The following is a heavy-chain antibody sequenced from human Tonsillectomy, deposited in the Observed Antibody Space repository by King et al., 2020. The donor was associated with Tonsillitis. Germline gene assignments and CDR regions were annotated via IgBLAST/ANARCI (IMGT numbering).Heavy chain of an antibody. J-gene: IGHJ4*02. V-gene: IGHV3-30*02. Sequence: QVQLVESGGGVVQPGGSLRLSCTASGFTFSSYGMHWVRQAPGKGLEWVAFIPYDGHNKYYADSVKGRFTISRDNSKNTLYVQINSLRAEDTAVYYCAKDSSYYGSGLDYWGQGTLVTVSS. D-gene: IGHD3-10*01. CDR1: GFTFSSYG. CDR3: AKDSSYYGSGLDY. CDR2: IPYDGHNK.